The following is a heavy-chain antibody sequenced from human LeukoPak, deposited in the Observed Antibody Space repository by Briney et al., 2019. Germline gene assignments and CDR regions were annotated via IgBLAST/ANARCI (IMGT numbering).Heavy chain of an antibody. J-gene: IGHJ6*02. CDR2: ISGSGGST. Sequence: GGSLRLSCAASGFTFSSYAINWVHQAPGKGLEWVSAISGSGGSTYYADSVKGRFTISRDNSKNTLYLQMNSLRAEDTAVYYCAKDNGYYGMDVWGQGTTVTVSS. CDR1: GFTFSSYA. V-gene: IGHV3-23*01. CDR3: AKDNGYYGMDV. D-gene: IGHD2-8*01.